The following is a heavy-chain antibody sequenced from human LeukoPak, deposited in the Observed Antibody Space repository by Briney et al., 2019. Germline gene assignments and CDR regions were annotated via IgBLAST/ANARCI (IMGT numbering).Heavy chain of an antibody. J-gene: IGHJ4*02. Sequence: SETLSLTCTVSGGSISSHYWNWIRQPPGKGLEWIGYIYYSGSTKYNPSLKGRVTISVDTSKNQFSLKLSSVTAADTAVYYCARYYYGSGTYQEFDYWGQGTLVTVSS. CDR2: IYYSGST. D-gene: IGHD3-10*01. CDR3: ARYYYGSGTYQEFDY. CDR1: GGSISSHY. V-gene: IGHV4-59*11.